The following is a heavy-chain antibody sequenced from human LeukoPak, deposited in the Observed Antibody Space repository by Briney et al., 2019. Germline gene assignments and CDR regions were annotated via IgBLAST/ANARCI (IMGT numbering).Heavy chain of an antibody. Sequence: ASETLSLTCTVSGGSISSSSCYWGWIRQPPGKGLEWIGSIYYSGSTYYNPSLKSRVTISVDTSKNQFSLKLSSVTAADTAVYYCASEVGATLDYWGQGTLVTVSS. V-gene: IGHV4-39*01. J-gene: IGHJ4*02. CDR1: GGSISSSSCY. CDR2: IYYSGST. CDR3: ASEVGATLDY. D-gene: IGHD1-26*01.